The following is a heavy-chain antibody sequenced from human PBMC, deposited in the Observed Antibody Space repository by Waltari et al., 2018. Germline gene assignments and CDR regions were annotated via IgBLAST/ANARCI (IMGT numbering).Heavy chain of an antibody. Sequence: QVQLVQSGAEVKKPGASVTVSCKASGYTFTSYAMHWVRQAPGQRLEWMGWINAGNGNTKYSQKFQGRVTITRDTSVSTAYMELSSLRSEDTAVYYCARAEGATAFDYWGQGTLVTVSS. CDR3: ARAEGATAFDY. CDR1: GYTFTSYA. V-gene: IGHV1-3*01. CDR2: INAGNGNT. J-gene: IGHJ4*02. D-gene: IGHD1-26*01.